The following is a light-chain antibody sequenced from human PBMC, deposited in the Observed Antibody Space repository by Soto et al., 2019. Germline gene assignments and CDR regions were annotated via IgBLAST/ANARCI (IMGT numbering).Light chain of an antibody. V-gene: IGLV2-14*01. CDR3: SSYKSGATLV. CDR2: EFS. J-gene: IGLJ2*01. CDR1: SSDVGGYNH. Sequence: QSALTQPASVSGSPGQSITISCTGTSSDVGGYNHVAWYQQYPGKAPKLIIFEFSDRPSGISNRFSGSKSANTASLSISGLQAEDEADYYCSSYKSGATLVFGGGTKVTVL.